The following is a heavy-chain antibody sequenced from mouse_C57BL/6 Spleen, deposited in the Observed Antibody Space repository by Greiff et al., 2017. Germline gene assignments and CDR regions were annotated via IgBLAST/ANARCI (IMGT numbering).Heavy chain of an antibody. V-gene: IGHV1-64*01. CDR2: IHPNSGST. Sequence: VQLQQSGAELVKPGASVKLSCKASGYTFTSYWMHWVKQRPGQGLEWIGMIHPNSGSTNYNEKFKSKATLTVDKSSSTAYMQLSSLTSEDSAVYYCARYYYNAMDYWGQGTSVTVSS. CDR1: GYTFTSYW. J-gene: IGHJ4*01. D-gene: IGHD2-12*01. CDR3: ARYYYNAMDY.